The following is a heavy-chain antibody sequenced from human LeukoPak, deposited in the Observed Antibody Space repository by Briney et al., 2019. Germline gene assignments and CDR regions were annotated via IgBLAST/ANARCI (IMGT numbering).Heavy chain of an antibody. V-gene: IGHV4-34*01. J-gene: IGHJ6*04. CDR2: GSDIGGT. CDR3: ARDEMDTAMVKARRHPKQGV. D-gene: IGHD5-18*01. Sequence: SETLSLTCAVYGGSLNGHYWSWIRQSPGKGLEWIGEGSDIGGTKFNPSLKSRVSISADTSKNQFSLKLTSMTAADTAVYYCARDEMDTAMVKARRHPKQGVWGKGTTVTVSS. CDR1: GGSLNGHY.